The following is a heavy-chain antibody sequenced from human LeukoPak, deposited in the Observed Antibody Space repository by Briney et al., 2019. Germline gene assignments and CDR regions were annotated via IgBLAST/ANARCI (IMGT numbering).Heavy chain of an antibody. CDR1: GFTFSDYW. CDR2: IKQDGSEK. J-gene: IGHJ4*02. V-gene: IGHV3-7*03. D-gene: IGHD3-10*01. CDR3: TQWSYPFY. Sequence: GGSLRLSCAASGFTFSDYWMTWFRQSPGKGLEWVAIIKQDGSEKYYLDSVKGRFTISRDNAKNSLYLQMSSLKTEDTAVYYCTQWSYPFYWGQGTLVTVSS.